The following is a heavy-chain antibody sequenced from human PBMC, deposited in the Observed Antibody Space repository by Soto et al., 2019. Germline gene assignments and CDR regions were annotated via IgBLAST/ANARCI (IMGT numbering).Heavy chain of an antibody. Sequence: GGSLRLSCAASGITFSSYAMHWVRQAPGKGLEWVAVISYDGSNKYYADSVKGRFTISRDNSKNTLYLQMNSLRAEDTAVYYCARDRGYCISTSCYGGYGMDVWGQGTTVTVSS. CDR3: ARDRGYCISTSCYGGYGMDV. CDR1: GITFSSYA. J-gene: IGHJ6*02. D-gene: IGHD2-2*03. CDR2: ISYDGSNK. V-gene: IGHV3-30*04.